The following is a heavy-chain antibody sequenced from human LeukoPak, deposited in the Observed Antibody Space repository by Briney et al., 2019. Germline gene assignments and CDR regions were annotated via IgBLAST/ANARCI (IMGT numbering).Heavy chain of an antibody. Sequence: SLRLSCAPSRFTFTIYCTGCGRHAPGKGRGWGANIKQDGSAKSYVECVNGRFTISRDNAKTSLYLQMTSLRAEDTAVYYCARTVITFGGVGDYFDYCGQRPLATVHS. CDR3: ARTVITFGGVGDYFDY. D-gene: IGHD3-16*01. J-gene: IGHJ4*02. V-gene: IGHV3-7*01. CDR2: IKQDGSAK. CDR1: RFTFTIYC.